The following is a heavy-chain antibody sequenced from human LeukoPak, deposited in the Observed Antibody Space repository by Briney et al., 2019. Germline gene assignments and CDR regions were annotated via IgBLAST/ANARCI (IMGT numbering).Heavy chain of an antibody. J-gene: IGHJ6*02. D-gene: IGHD6-19*01. Sequence: SETLSLTCTVSGGSISSGDYYWSWIRQPPGKGLEWIGYIYYSGSTYYNPSLKSRVTISVDTSKDQFSLKLSSVTAADTAVYYCARGGLGMRLSVWDYYYYGMDVWGQGTTVTVSS. V-gene: IGHV4-30-4*01. CDR3: ARGGLGMRLSVWDYYYYGMDV. CDR2: IYYSGST. CDR1: GGSISSGDYY.